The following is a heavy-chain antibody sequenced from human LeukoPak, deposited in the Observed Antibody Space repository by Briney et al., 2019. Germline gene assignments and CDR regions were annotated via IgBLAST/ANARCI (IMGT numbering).Heavy chain of an antibody. CDR1: GVSISSYY. D-gene: IGHD5-24*01. V-gene: IGHV4-59*01. Sequence: SETLSLTCTVSGVSISSYYWSWIRQPPGKGLEWIGYIYYSGSTNYNPSLKSRVTISVDTSKNQFSLKLSSVTAADTAVYYCARDRGGDGYNPFDYWGQGTLVTVSS. J-gene: IGHJ4*02. CDR3: ARDRGGDGYNPFDY. CDR2: IYYSGST.